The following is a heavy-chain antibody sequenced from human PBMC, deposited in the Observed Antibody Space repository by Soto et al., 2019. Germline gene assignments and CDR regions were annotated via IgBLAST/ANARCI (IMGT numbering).Heavy chain of an antibody. Sequence: SETLSLTCTVSGGSISSYYWSWIRQPPGKGLEWIGYIYYSGSTNYNPSLKSRVTISVVTSKNQFSLKLSSVTAADTAVYYCARGTVTSFFDPWGQGTLVTVSS. CDR3: ARGTVTSFFDP. J-gene: IGHJ5*02. V-gene: IGHV4-59*01. CDR2: IYYSGST. CDR1: GGSISSYY. D-gene: IGHD4-17*01.